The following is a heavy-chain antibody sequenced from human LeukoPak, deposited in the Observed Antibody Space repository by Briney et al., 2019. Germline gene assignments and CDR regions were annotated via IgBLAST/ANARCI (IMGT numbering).Heavy chain of an antibody. CDR3: ARGDSGWGGGDAFHI. D-gene: IGHD3-10*01. V-gene: IGHV3-7*01. J-gene: IGHJ3*02. Sequence: EGSLRLSCAASGLTFSSYWMSWVRQAPGKGLEWVASIKQDGTETYYVDSVKGRSTISRDNAKNSLYLQMNSLRVDDTAMYYCARGDSGWGGGDAFHIWGQGTMVTVSS. CDR2: IKQDGTET. CDR1: GLTFSSYW.